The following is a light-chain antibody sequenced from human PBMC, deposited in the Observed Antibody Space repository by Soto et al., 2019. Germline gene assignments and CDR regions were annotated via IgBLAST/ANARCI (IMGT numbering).Light chain of an antibody. J-gene: IGKJ4*01. CDR1: QNVSRF. CDR2: DAS. CDR3: QQRCNLPPLT. V-gene: IGKV3-11*01. Sequence: EIVLTQSPATLSLSPGERATLSCRASQNVSRFLAWYQRRPGQAPRLLIYDASKRASDVPARFSGSGSGTDFTLTISRLGPEDSAGYYCQQRCNLPPLTFGGGTKVEIK.